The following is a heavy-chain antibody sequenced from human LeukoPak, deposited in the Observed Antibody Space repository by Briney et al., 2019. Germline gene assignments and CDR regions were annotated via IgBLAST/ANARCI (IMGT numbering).Heavy chain of an antibody. D-gene: IGHD6-19*01. Sequence: SGPTLVNPTQTLTLTCTVSGFSLSTYAVGVGWIRHPPGNALEWLGVIYWNDDKVYSRSLRSRLTITQDTYQNQVVLTMTNLDPEDTDTYYCACTVSGWGDNSQQGGPGKLFTVSS. V-gene: IGHV2-5*01. J-gene: IGHJ1*01. CDR2: IYWNDDK. CDR3: ACTVSGWGDNSQQ. CDR1: GFSLSTYAVG.